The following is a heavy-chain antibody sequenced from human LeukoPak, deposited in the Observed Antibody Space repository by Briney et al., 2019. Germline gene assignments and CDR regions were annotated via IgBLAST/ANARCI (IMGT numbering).Heavy chain of an antibody. J-gene: IGHJ4*02. CDR1: GFTFSSYS. D-gene: IGHD6-19*01. V-gene: IGHV3-21*04. CDR2: ISSSSSYI. Sequence: GGSLRLSCAASGFTFSSYSMNWVRQAPGKGLEWVSSISSSSSYIYYADSVKGRFTISRDNARNSLYLQMNSLRAEDTAVYYCARDPGYSSGWSPYFDYWGQGTLVTVSS. CDR3: ARDPGYSSGWSPYFDY.